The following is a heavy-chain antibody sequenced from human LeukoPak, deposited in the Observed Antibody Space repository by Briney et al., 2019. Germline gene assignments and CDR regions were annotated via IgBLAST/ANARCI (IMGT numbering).Heavy chain of an antibody. D-gene: IGHD3-9*01. V-gene: IGHV4-30-4*08. Sequence: SETLSLTCTVSGGSISSGDYYWSWIRQPPGKGLEWIGYIYYSGSTYYNPSLKSRVTISVDTSKNQFSLKLSSVTAVDTAVYYCARAMGRLRSFELWGQGTLVTVSS. J-gene: IGHJ4*02. CDR2: IYYSGST. CDR3: ARAMGRLRSFEL. CDR1: GGSISSGDYY.